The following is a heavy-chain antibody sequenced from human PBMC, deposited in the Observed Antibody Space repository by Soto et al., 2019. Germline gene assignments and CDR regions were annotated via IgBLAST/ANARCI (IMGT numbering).Heavy chain of an antibody. CDR1: GFTVSSNY. Sequence: EVQLVESGGGLIQPGVSLRLSCAASGFTVSSNYMSWVRQAPGKGLEWVSVIYSGGSTYYADSVKGRFTISRDNSKNTLYLQMNSLRAEDTAVYYCARDLSGSYFFDYWGQGTLVTVSS. CDR3: ARDLSGSYFFDY. CDR2: IYSGGST. J-gene: IGHJ4*02. D-gene: IGHD1-26*01. V-gene: IGHV3-53*01.